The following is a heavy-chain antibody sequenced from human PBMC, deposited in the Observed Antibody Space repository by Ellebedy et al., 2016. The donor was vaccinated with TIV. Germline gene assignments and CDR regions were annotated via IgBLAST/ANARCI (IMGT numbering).Heavy chain of an antibody. D-gene: IGHD3-10*01. CDR3: ARGYGSGSYYPADP. CDR1: GYIFTGYY. J-gene: IGHJ5*02. V-gene: IGHV1-2*02. Sequence: ASVKVSCKASGYIFTGYYMHWVRQAPGQGLEWMGWINPNSGGTNYAQKFQGRVTMTRDTSISTAYMELSRLRSDDTAVYYCARGYGSGSYYPADPWGQGTLVTVSS. CDR2: INPNSGGT.